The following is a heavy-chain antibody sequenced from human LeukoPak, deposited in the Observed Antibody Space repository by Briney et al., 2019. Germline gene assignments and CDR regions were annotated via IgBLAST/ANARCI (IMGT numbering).Heavy chain of an antibody. Sequence: TGGSLRLSCAASGFTFSSYEMNWVRQAPGKGLEWVSYISSSGSTIYYADSVQGRFTIFRDNAKNSLYLQMSSLRAEDTAIYYCARNDYNFDYWGQVTLVTVSS. J-gene: IGHJ4*02. CDR2: ISSSGSTI. D-gene: IGHD3-16*01. V-gene: IGHV3-48*03. CDR1: GFTFSSYE. CDR3: ARNDYNFDY.